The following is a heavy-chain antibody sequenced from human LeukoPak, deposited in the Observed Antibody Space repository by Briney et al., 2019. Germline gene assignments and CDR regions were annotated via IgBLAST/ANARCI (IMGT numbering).Heavy chain of an antibody. CDR1: GFTFSSYG. CDR3: AKDHDYYDTSGFPF. CDR2: ISYDGSNE. J-gene: IGHJ4*02. V-gene: IGHV3-30*18. Sequence: GGSLRLSCAASGFTFSSYGMHWVRQAPGKGLEWVAVISYDGSNEYYADSVKGRFIISRDNSKNTLYLQMHSLRAEDTATYYCAKDHDYYDTSGFPFWGQGTLVIVSS. D-gene: IGHD3-22*01.